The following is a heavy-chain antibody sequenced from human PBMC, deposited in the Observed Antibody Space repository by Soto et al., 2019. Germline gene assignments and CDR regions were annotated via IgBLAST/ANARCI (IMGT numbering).Heavy chain of an antibody. CDR3: AREGVRGVIGAFDI. CDR1: GGSISDDY. Sequence: QVQVQESGPGLVKPSETLSLTCSVSGGSISDDYWSWFRQPPGKGLEWIGYIYHTGSSKYNPSLKSRVSISVDTSKKQFALHRSSVTAADTAVYYCAREGVRGVIGAFDIWGQGTMVTVSS. CDR2: IYHTGSS. V-gene: IGHV4-59*01. D-gene: IGHD3-10*01. J-gene: IGHJ3*02.